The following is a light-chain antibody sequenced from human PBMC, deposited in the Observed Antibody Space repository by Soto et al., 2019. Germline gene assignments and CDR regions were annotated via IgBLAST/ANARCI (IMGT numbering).Light chain of an antibody. CDR3: QSYDSSLGGHV. CDR1: SSNIETNT. J-gene: IGLJ1*01. CDR2: SNN. V-gene: IGLV1-44*01. Sequence: QSVLTQPPSASGTPGQRVTISCSGSSSNIETNTVSWFQQLPRTAPKLLIYSNNQRPSGVPDRFSGSKSGTSASLAISGLQAEDEGDYYCQSYDSSLGGHVFGTGTKLTVL.